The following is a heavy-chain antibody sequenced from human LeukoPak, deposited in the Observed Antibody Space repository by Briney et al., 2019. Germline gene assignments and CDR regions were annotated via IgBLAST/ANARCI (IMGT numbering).Heavy chain of an antibody. CDR2: IWYDGSNK. CDR3: AREDYYDSSGYAPPQYYFNS. Sequence: GGSLRLSCAASGFTFSSYGMHWVRQAPGKGLEWVAVIWYDGSNKYYADSVKGRFTISRDNSKNTLYLQMNSLRAEDTAVYYCAREDYYDSSGYAPPQYYFNSGGQGTLVTVSS. D-gene: IGHD3-22*01. CDR1: GFTFSSYG. V-gene: IGHV3-33*01. J-gene: IGHJ4*02.